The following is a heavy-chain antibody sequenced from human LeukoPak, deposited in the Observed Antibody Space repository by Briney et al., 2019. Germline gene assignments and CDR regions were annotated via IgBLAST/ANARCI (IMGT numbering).Heavy chain of an antibody. J-gene: IGHJ4*02. CDR1: GFTFSSYS. V-gene: IGHV3-30*18. Sequence: GGSLRLSCAASGFTFSSYSMNWVRQAPGKGLEWVAVISYDGSNKYYADSVKGRFTISRDNSKNTLYLQMNSLRAEDTAVYYCAKDRNFDYWGQGTLVTVSS. CDR2: ISYDGSNK. CDR3: AKDRNFDY.